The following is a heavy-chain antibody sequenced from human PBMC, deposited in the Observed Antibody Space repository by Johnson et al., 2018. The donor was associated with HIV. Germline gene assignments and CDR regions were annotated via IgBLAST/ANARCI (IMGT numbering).Heavy chain of an antibody. Sequence: QLVESGGGVVQPGGSLRLSCAASGFTFDDYAMHWVRQAPGKGLEWVSGIFWNTGNIDYADSVKGRFTISRDNSKNTLYLQMNSLRAEDTAVYYCAREYYYDSGGYQWGQGTMVTVSS. D-gene: IGHD3-22*01. J-gene: IGHJ3*01. V-gene: IGHV3-9*01. CDR2: IFWNTGNI. CDR1: GFTFDDYA. CDR3: AREYYYDSGGYQ.